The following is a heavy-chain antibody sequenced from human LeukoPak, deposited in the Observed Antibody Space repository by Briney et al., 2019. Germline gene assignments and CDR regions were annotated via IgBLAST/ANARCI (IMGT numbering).Heavy chain of an antibody. D-gene: IGHD2-15*01. CDR2: ISYDGSNK. V-gene: IGHV3-30*04. CDR1: GFTFSSYA. Sequence: GRSLRLSCAASGFTFSSYAMHWVRQAPGKGLEWVAVISYDGSNKYYADSVKGRFTISRDNSKNTLYLQMNSLRAEDTAVYYCARDKGYCSGGSCYDWFDPWGQGTLVTVSS. J-gene: IGHJ5*02. CDR3: ARDKGYCSGGSCYDWFDP.